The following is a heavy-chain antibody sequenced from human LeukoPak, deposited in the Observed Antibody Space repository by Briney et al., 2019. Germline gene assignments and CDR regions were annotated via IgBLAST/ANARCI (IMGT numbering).Heavy chain of an antibody. CDR1: GFTVSSNY. Sequence: GGSLRLSCAASGFTVSSNYMSWVRQAPGKGLEWVSVNYSGGSTYYADSVKGRFTVSRDNSKNTLYLQMNSLRAEDTAVYYCARVRDGYNFDYWGQGTLVTVSS. CDR3: ARVRDGYNFDY. CDR2: NYSGGST. V-gene: IGHV3-53*01. D-gene: IGHD5-24*01. J-gene: IGHJ4*02.